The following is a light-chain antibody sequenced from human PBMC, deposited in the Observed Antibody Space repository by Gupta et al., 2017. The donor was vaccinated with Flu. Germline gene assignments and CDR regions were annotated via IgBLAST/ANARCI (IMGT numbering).Light chain of an antibody. V-gene: IGLV6-57*03. CDR1: SGTIANDY. CDR3: QSYYSNNQV. Sequence: NFMLTQPHSVSESPGKPVTISCTRSSGTIANDYVQWYQQRPGSAPTTVISEDNRRPSGVPDRFSGSIDRSSNSASLTISGLRTEDEADYYCQSYYSNNQVFGGGTRLTVL. CDR2: EDN. J-gene: IGLJ2*01.